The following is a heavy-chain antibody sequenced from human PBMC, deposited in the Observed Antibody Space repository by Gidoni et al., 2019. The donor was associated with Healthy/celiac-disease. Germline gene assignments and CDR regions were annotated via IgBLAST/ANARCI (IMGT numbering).Heavy chain of an antibody. J-gene: IGHJ1*01. D-gene: IGHD3-10*01. CDR3: ARDRLLWFGELLWAEYFQH. V-gene: IGHV1-18*01. CDR2: ISAYNGNT. Sequence: QVQLVQSGAEVKKPGASVKVSCKASGYTFTSYGISWVRQAPGQGLEWMGWISAYNGNTNYAQKLQGRVTMTTDTSTSTAYMELRSLRSDDTAVYYCARDRLLWFGELLWAEYFQHWGQGTLVTVSS. CDR1: GYTFTSYG.